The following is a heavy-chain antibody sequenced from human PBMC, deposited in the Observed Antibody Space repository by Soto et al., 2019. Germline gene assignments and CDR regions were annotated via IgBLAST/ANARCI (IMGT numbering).Heavy chain of an antibody. Sequence: SLRLSCAVSGLTLNNFGMHWVRQAPGKGPEWVAVISYDGNTRDYADSVKGRFTISRDNSKNTLFLQMNSLRPEDTAVYYCAKLIGVGDAFDFWGQGTLVTVSS. CDR1: GLTLNNFG. V-gene: IGHV3-30*18. CDR3: AKLIGVGDAFDF. D-gene: IGHD3-22*01. J-gene: IGHJ3*01. CDR2: ISYDGNTR.